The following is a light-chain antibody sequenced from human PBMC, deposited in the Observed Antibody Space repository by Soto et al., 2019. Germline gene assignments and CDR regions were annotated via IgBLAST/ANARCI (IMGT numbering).Light chain of an antibody. CDR2: EVS. Sequence: QSALPQPASVSGSPGQSITISCTGTSSDVGGYNYVSWYQHHPGKAPKLMIYEVSNRPSGVSNRFSGSKSGYTASLTISGLQAEDEADYYCNSYTTTSTYVFGTGTKVTVL. J-gene: IGLJ1*01. V-gene: IGLV2-14*01. CDR3: NSYTTTSTYV. CDR1: SSDVGGYNY.